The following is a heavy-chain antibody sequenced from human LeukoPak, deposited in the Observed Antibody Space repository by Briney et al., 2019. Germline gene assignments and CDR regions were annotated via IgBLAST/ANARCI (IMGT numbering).Heavy chain of an antibody. CDR3: VRDRPIVLMVYPVPSFPDC. CDR2: IYHSGST. J-gene: IGHJ4*02. CDR1: GYSISCGYY. Sequence: SETLSLTCALSGYSISCGYYWGWIRQPPGKGLEWIGSIYHSGSTYYNPSLKSRVTISVDTSKNQFSLKLSSVTAADTAVYYCVRDRPIVLMVYPVPSFPDCRGQGTLVTVSS. D-gene: IGHD2-8*01. V-gene: IGHV4-38-2*02.